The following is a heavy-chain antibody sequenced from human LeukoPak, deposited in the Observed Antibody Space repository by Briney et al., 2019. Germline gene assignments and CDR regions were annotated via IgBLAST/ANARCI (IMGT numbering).Heavy chain of an antibody. Sequence: PGRSLRLSCAASGFTFSSYAMHWVRQAPGKGLEWVAVISYDGSNKYYADSVKGRFTISRDNSKNTLYLQMNSLRAEDTAVYYCASYYDILTGYDYWGQGTLVTVSS. D-gene: IGHD3-9*01. CDR2: ISYDGSNK. V-gene: IGHV3-30-3*01. J-gene: IGHJ4*02. CDR1: GFTFSSYA. CDR3: ASYYDILTGYDY.